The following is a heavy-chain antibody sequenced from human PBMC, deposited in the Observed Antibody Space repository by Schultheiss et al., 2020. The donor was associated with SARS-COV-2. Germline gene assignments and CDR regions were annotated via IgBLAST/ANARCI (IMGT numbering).Heavy chain of an antibody. CDR2: IYYSGST. CDR3: ARHHYCSSTSCYPYGMDV. D-gene: IGHD2-2*01. J-gene: IGHJ6*02. CDR1: GGSFSGYY. V-gene: IGHV4-39*01. Sequence: GSLRLSCAVYGGSFSGYYWGWIRQPPGKGLEWIGSIYYSGSTYYNPSLKSRVTISVDTSKNQFSLKLSSVTAADTAVYYCARHHYCSSTSCYPYGMDVWGQGTTVTVSS.